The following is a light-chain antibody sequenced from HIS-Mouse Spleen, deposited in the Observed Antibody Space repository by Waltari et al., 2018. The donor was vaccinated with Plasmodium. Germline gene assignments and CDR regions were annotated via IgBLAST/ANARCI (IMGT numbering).Light chain of an antibody. V-gene: IGKV3-15*01. Sequence: EIVMTQSPATLSVSPGERATLSCRAIQSVSTNLAWDQQKPGKAPSLLIYGSSTRATGIPARFSGSGSGTEFTLTISSMQSEDFAVYYCQQYNNWPPYTLGQGTKREIK. CDR2: GSS. CDR3: QQYNNWPPYT. J-gene: IGKJ2*01. CDR1: QSVSTN.